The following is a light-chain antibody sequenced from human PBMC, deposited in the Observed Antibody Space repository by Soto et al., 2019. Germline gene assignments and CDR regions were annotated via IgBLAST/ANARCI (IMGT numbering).Light chain of an antibody. CDR1: SSDVGSYNL. Sequence: QSALTQPASVSGSPGQSITISCTGTSSDVGSYNLVSWYQQHPGKAPKLMIYEGSKRPSGVSNRFSGSKSGKTASLTLSGLQAEDEADYYCCSYVGSSTWVFGGGTKVTV. J-gene: IGLJ3*02. V-gene: IGLV2-23*01. CDR2: EGS. CDR3: CSYVGSSTWV.